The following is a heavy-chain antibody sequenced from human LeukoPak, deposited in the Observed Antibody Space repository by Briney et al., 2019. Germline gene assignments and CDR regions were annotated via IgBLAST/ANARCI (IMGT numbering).Heavy chain of an antibody. J-gene: IGHJ3*02. D-gene: IGHD3-16*01. CDR1: GFTFTSSA. CDR2: IFVGSGNT. CDR3: AADTFPSNDDAFDI. V-gene: IGHV1-58*01. Sequence: ASVKVSCKASGFTFTSSAVQWVRQARGQRLEWIGWIFVGSGNTNYAQKFQERVTITRDMSTSTAYMELSSLRSEDTAVYYCAADTFPSNDDAFDIWGQGTMVTVSS.